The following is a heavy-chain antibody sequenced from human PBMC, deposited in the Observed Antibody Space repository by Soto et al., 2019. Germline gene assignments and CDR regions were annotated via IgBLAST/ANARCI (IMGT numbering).Heavy chain of an antibody. CDR3: ARGPYCSGGSCYSKWFAP. Sequence: QVQLQQWGAGLLKPSETLSLTCAVYGGSFSGYYWSWIRQPPGKGLEWIGEINHSGSTNSNPSLKSRVPVSVDTSKNQCSLRLISVTAADPAVYYCARGPYCSGGSCYSKWFAPWGQGTLVTVSS. CDR2: INHSGST. CDR1: GGSFSGYY. V-gene: IGHV4-34*01. J-gene: IGHJ5*02. D-gene: IGHD2-15*01.